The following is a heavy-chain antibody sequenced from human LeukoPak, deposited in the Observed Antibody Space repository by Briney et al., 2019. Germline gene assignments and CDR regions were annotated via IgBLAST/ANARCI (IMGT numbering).Heavy chain of an antibody. J-gene: IGHJ4*02. D-gene: IGHD3-16*02. Sequence: SETLSLTCAVYGGSFSGYYWSWLRQPPGKGLEWIGEINHSGSTNYNPSLKSRVTISVDTSKNQFSLKLSSVTAADTAVYYCARGPYDYVWGSYLFDYWGQGTLVTVSS. CDR2: INHSGST. V-gene: IGHV4-34*01. CDR3: ARGPYDYVWGSYLFDY. CDR1: GGSFSGYY.